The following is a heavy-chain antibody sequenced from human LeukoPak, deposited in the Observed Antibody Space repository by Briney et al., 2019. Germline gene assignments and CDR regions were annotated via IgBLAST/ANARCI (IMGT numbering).Heavy chain of an antibody. Sequence: GASVKVSCKASGYTFTSYGISWVRQAPGQGLERMGWISAYNGNTNYAQKLQGKVTMTTDTSTSTAYMELRSLRSDDTAVYYCARDKRRGGGYSYGPDYWGQGTLVTVSS. D-gene: IGHD5-18*01. CDR1: GYTFTSYG. V-gene: IGHV1-18*01. CDR3: ARDKRRGGGYSYGPDY. CDR2: ISAYNGNT. J-gene: IGHJ4*02.